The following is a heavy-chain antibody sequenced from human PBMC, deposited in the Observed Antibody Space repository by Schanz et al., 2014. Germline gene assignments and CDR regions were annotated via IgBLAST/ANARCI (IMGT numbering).Heavy chain of an antibody. J-gene: IGHJ3*02. D-gene: IGHD3-10*01. CDR1: GFTFSSYG. CDR3: AKGRFGELSAFDI. Sequence: VQLVESGGGVVQPGRSLRLSCAASGFTFSSYGMHWVRQAPGKGLEWVSALSEGGGSTYYADSVKGRFTISRDNSKNTLYLQMNSLRAEDTAVYYCAKGRFGELSAFDIWGQGTMVTVSS. CDR2: LSEGGGST. V-gene: IGHV3-23*04.